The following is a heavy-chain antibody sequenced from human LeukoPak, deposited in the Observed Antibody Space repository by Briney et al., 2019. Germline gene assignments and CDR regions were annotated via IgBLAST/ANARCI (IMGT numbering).Heavy chain of an antibody. Sequence: GASVKVSCKASGYTFTSYDVNWVRQATGQGLEWMGWMNPNRGNTGYAQKFQGRVTMTRNTSISTAYMELSSLRSEDTAVYYCARGYCSGGSCYYDYWGQGTLVTVSS. CDR3: ARGYCSGGSCYYDY. J-gene: IGHJ4*02. V-gene: IGHV1-8*02. CDR2: MNPNRGNT. CDR1: GYTFTSYD. D-gene: IGHD2-15*01.